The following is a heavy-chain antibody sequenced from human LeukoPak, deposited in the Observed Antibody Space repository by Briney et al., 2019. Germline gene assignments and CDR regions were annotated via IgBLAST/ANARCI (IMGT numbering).Heavy chain of an antibody. J-gene: IGHJ4*02. Sequence: PGGSLRLSCSASGFTFSSYIMHWVRQAPGKGLEYVSAITSIGGSTYYADSVKGRFTISRDNSKNTLYLQMSSLRPEGTAVYYCVKDDSYYYGSGSSNDWGQGTLVTVSS. CDR3: VKDDSYYYGSGSSND. D-gene: IGHD3-10*01. V-gene: IGHV3-64D*06. CDR2: ITSIGGST. CDR1: GFTFSSYI.